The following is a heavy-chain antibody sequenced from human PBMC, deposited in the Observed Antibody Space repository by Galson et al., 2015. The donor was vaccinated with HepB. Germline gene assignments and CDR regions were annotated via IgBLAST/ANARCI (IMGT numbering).Heavy chain of an antibody. CDR2: ISSSSSYT. CDR3: ARVEVGARAEYFQH. J-gene: IGHJ1*01. V-gene: IGHV3-11*06. D-gene: IGHD1-26*01. CDR1: GFTFSDYY. Sequence: SLRLSCAASGFTFSDYYMSWIRQAPGKGLEWVSYISSSSSYTNYADSVKGRFTISRDNAKNSLYLQMNSLRAEDTAVYYCARVEVGARAEYFQHWGQGTLVTVSS.